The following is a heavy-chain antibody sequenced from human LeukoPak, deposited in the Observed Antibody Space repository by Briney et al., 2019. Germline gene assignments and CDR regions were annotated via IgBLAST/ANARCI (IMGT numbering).Heavy chain of an antibody. J-gene: IGHJ4*01. V-gene: IGHV3-30-3*01. CDR1: GFTFSSYA. D-gene: IGHD6-19*01. CDR3: LGSGSQHHYYFDY. CDR2: ISYDGSNK. Sequence: GGSLRLSCAASGFTFSSYAMHWVRQAPGKGLEWVAVISYDGSNKYYADSVKGRFTISRDNSKNTLYLQMNSLRAEDTAVYYCLGSGSQHHYYFDYWGQGTLVTVSS.